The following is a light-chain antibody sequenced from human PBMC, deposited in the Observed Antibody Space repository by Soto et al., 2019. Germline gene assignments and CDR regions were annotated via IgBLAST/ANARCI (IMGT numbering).Light chain of an antibody. CDR2: ASS. V-gene: IGKV1-39*01. CDR3: QKSYSTPT. J-gene: IGKJ2*01. CDR1: QSVSIY. Sequence: DIQMTQSPSSLSASVGDRVTITCRTSQSVSIYVNWYQQKPGKAPILLIYASSSLQSGVPSRFSGSGSGTDFTRTISSLEPEDFATYYCQKSYSTPTFGQGTKVEIK.